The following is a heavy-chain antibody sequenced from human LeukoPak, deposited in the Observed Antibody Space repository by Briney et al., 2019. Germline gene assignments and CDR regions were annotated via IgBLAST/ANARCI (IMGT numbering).Heavy chain of an antibody. V-gene: IGHV3-21*01. Sequence: GGSLRLSCAASGFTFSSYSMNWVRQAPGKWLEWVSSISSSSSYIYYADSVKGRFTISRDNAKNSLYLQMNSLRAEDTAVYYCARGRGRQLWLGAAFDIWGQGTMVTVSS. J-gene: IGHJ3*02. CDR1: GFTFSSYS. D-gene: IGHD5-18*01. CDR3: ARGRGRQLWLGAAFDI. CDR2: ISSSSSYI.